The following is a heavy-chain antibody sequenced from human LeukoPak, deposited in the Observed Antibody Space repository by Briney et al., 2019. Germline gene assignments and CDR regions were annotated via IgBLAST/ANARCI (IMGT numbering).Heavy chain of an antibody. CDR1: GFTFSSYS. CDR3: AIVVVLADIRPPFDP. CDR2: ISSGSSYI. V-gene: IGHV3-21*01. J-gene: IGHJ5*02. Sequence: PGGSLTLSSAAYGFTFSSYSMNWVPQAPGKGLEWVLSISSGSSYIYQADSGKGPFTISTANATNSLYLQMKSLRAEDDAADYCAIVVVLADIRPPFDPWGQGTLVTVSS. D-gene: IGHD2-2*01.